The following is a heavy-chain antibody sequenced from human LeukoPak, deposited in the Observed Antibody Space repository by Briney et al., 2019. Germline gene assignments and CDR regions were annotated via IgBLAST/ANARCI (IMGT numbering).Heavy chain of an antibody. CDR1: GGSISSYY. Sequence: KTSETLSLTCTVSGGSISSYYWSWIRQPPGKGLEWIGSIYHSGSTYYNLSLKSRVTISVDTSKNQFSLKLSSVTAADTAVYYCARDSPSSGWRDFDYWGQGTLVTVSS. J-gene: IGHJ4*02. D-gene: IGHD6-19*01. V-gene: IGHV4-59*12. CDR2: IYHSGST. CDR3: ARDSPSSGWRDFDY.